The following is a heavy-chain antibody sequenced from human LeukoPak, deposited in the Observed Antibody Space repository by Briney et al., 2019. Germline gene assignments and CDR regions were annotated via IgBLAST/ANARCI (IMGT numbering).Heavy chain of an antibody. CDR1: RITFSSYA. Sequence: PGGSLRLSCAASRITFSSYAMSWVRQAPGKGLEWVSAISNSGGSTYYADSVKGRFTISRDNSKNTLYLQMNILRAEDTAVYYCAKGGGANWFDPWGQGTLVTVSS. CDR2: ISNSGGST. D-gene: IGHD3-16*01. J-gene: IGHJ5*02. V-gene: IGHV3-23*01. CDR3: AKGGGANWFDP.